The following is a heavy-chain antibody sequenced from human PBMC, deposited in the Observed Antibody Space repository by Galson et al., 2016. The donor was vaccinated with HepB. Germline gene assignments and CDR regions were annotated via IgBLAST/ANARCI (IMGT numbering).Heavy chain of an antibody. CDR1: GYSLTTYY. CDR2: ISPSGDTT. D-gene: IGHD1-1*01. Sequence: SVKVSCKAFGYSLTTYYMQWVRQAPGQGLEWLATISPSGDTTNYAPTFQGRVSVTRDTSTSTVYLELSSLRSEDTAIYFCVRDGNAFNVDLWGQGTLVTVSS. J-gene: IGHJ4*02. CDR3: VRDGNAFNVDL. V-gene: IGHV1-46*01.